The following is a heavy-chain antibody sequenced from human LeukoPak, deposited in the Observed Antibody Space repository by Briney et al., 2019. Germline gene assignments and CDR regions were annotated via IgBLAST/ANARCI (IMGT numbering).Heavy chain of an antibody. Sequence: SETLSLTCTVSGGSISSYYWSWIRQPAGKGLEWIGRIYTSGSTNYNPSLKSRVTISVDTSKNQFSLKLSSVTAADTAVYHCARGHKENYYDSSGYFGPRYFDYWGQGTLVTVSS. CDR1: GGSISSYY. J-gene: IGHJ4*02. CDR3: ARGHKENYYDSSGYFGPRYFDY. D-gene: IGHD3-22*01. V-gene: IGHV4-4*07. CDR2: IYTSGST.